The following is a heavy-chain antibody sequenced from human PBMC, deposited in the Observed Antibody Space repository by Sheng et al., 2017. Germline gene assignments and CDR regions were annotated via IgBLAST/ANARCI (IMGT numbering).Heavy chain of an antibody. D-gene: IGHD3-3*01. V-gene: IGHV4-34*01. Sequence: QVQLQQWGAGLLKPSETLSLTCAVYGGSFSGYYWSWIRQPPGKGLEWIGEINHSGSTNYNPSLKSRVTISVDTSKNQFSLKLSSVTAADTAVYYCARRHSSTIFGVVAGWGQGTLVTVSS. CDR1: GGSFSGYY. CDR2: INHSGST. CDR3: ARRHSSTIFGVVAG. J-gene: IGHJ4*02.